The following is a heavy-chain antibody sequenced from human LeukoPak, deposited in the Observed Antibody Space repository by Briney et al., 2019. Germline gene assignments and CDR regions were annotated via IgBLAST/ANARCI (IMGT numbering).Heavy chain of an antibody. CDR3: ARAGDRIVGATYWDFDY. V-gene: IGHV1-69*13. CDR2: IIPIFGTA. D-gene: IGHD1-26*01. Sequence: SVKVSSKASGGTFSSYAISWVRQAPGQGLEWMGGIIPIFGTANYAQKFQGRVTITADESTSTAYMELSSLRSEDTAVYYCARAGDRIVGATYWDFDYWGQGTLVTVSS. J-gene: IGHJ4*02. CDR1: GGTFSSYA.